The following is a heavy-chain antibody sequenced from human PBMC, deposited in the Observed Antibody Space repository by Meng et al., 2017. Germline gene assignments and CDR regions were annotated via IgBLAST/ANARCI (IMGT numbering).Heavy chain of an antibody. D-gene: IGHD3-22*01. CDR3: ARVRGRGYYDRSGYPFDY. CDR2: ISYDGSNK. Sequence: GESLKISCAASGFTFSNSDMSWVRQAPGKGLEWVAVISYDGSNKYYADSVKGRFTISRDNSKNTLYLQMNSLRAEDTAVYYCARVRGRGYYDRSGYPFDYWGQGTLVTVSS. CDR1: GFTFSNSD. J-gene: IGHJ4*02. V-gene: IGHV3-30*01.